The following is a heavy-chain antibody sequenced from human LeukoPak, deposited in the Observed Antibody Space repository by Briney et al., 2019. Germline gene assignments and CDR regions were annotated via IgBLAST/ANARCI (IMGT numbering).Heavy chain of an antibody. V-gene: IGHV3-21*01. Sequence: GGSLRLSCAASGFTFSSYSMNWVRQAPGKGLEWVPSISSSSYIYYADSVKGRFTISRDNAKNSLYLQMNSLRAEDTAVYYCARDLRDYGDYVGGTFDYWGQGTLVTVSS. CDR1: GFTFSSYS. J-gene: IGHJ4*02. CDR3: ARDLRDYGDYVGGTFDY. D-gene: IGHD4-17*01. CDR2: ISSSSYI.